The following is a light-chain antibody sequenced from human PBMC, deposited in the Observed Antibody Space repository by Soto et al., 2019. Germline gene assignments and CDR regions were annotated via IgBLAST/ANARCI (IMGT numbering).Light chain of an antibody. CDR2: DAS. CDR1: QSVSSY. V-gene: IGKV3-11*01. J-gene: IGKJ2*01. Sequence: EIVLTQAPATLSLSPGERATLSCRASQSVSSYLAWYQHKPGQAPRLLIYDASNRATGIPARFSGSGSGTDCTLTISSLEPKDFAVYYCQQRSNWPPLYTFGQGTKLDIK. CDR3: QQRSNWPPLYT.